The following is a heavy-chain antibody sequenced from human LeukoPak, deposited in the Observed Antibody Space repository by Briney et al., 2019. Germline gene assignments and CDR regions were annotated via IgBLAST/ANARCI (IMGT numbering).Heavy chain of an antibody. CDR3: ARGGGYCSGGSCPTIYYFDY. J-gene: IGHJ4*02. CDR2: ISSSGSTI. Sequence: GGSLRLSCAASGFTFSSYEMNWVRQAPGKGLEWVSYISSSGSTIYYADSVKGRFTISRDNAKHSLYLQMNSLRAEDTAVYYCARGGGYCSGGSCPTIYYFDYWGQGTLVTVSS. V-gene: IGHV3-48*03. D-gene: IGHD2-15*01. CDR1: GFTFSSYE.